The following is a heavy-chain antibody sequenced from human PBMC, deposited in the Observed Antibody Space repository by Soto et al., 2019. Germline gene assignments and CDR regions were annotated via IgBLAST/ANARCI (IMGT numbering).Heavy chain of an antibody. CDR3: ARDTHSSSWDPTGELKFDP. V-gene: IGHV3-53*05. J-gene: IGHJ5*02. CDR1: GFTVSSNY. Sequence: PGGSLRLSCAASGFTVSSNYMSWVSQAPGKGLEWVSVIYSGGSTYYADSVKGRFTISRDNSKNQFSLKLSSVTAADTAVYYCARDTHSSSWDPTGELKFDPWGQGTLVTVSS. D-gene: IGHD6-13*01. CDR2: IYSGGST.